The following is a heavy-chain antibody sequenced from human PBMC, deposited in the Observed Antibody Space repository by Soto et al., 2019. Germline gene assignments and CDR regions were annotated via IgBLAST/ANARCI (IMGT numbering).Heavy chain of an antibody. CDR2: ISYDGSNK. D-gene: IGHD6-19*01. J-gene: IGHJ6*02. CDR3: AREIQGSSGWYGSVGNYYYGMDV. Sequence: QVQLVESGGGVVQPGRSLRLSCAASGFTFSSYAMHWVRQAPGKGLEWVAVISYDGSNKYYADSVKGRFTISRDNSKSTLYLQMNSLRAEDTAVYYCAREIQGSSGWYGSVGNYYYGMDVWGQGTTVTVSS. CDR1: GFTFSSYA. V-gene: IGHV3-30-3*01.